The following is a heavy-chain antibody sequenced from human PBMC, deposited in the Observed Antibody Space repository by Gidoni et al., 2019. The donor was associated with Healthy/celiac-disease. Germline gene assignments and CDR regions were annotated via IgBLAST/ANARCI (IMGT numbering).Heavy chain of an antibody. Sequence: HVQLQQCGAVLLQPSETLSLTCAMSVPSFSGYSWSWIRQSPGRGLEWIAEITHTGSTNYKPYIRSRVTISVDASKNQFSLQLRSVTAADTAVYYCARGRYHDSSGFPYWGQGTLVTVSS. CDR2: ITHTGST. CDR1: VPSFSGYS. J-gene: IGHJ4*02. CDR3: ARGRYHDSSGFPY. V-gene: IGHV4-34*01. D-gene: IGHD3-22*01.